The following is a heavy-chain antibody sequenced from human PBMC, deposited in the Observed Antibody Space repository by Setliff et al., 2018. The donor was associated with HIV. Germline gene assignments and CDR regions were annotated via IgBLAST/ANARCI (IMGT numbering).Heavy chain of an antibody. J-gene: IGHJ4*02. CDR3: ARGTVKATFSDY. Sequence: ASVKVSCKASGYSFTGYHMHWVRQAPGQGLEWMGWINPNSGGTNYAQKFQGRVTMPTDTSISTVYMELSSLTSADTAVYYCARGTVKATFSDYWGQGTLVTVSS. V-gene: IGHV1-2*02. CDR1: GYSFTGYH. CDR2: INPNSGGT. D-gene: IGHD4-17*01.